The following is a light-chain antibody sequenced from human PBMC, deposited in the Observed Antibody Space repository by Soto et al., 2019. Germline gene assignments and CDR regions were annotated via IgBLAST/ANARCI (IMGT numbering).Light chain of an antibody. CDR3: LQYGSSPIT. J-gene: IGKJ5*01. CDR1: QSVSTSY. V-gene: IGKV3-20*01. CDR2: GAS. Sequence: EIVLTQSPGTLSLSPGARATLSCRARQSVSTSYLTWYQQKPGQAPMLLIYGASSRATGIPDRFSGSGSGTDFTLTISRLEPEDFAVYYCLQYGSSPITFGQGTRLEIK.